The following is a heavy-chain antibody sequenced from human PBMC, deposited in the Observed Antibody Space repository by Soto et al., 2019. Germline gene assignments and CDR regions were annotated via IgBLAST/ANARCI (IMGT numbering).Heavy chain of an antibody. Sequence: EVQLLESGGGLVQPGGSLRLSCAASGFTFSSYAMSWVRQAPGKGLEWVSAISGSGGSTYYADSVKGRFTISRDNSKNTMYLQMNSLRAEDTAVYYCEKDKSSGSYYGWFDPWGQGTLVTVSS. CDR3: EKDKSSGSYYGWFDP. D-gene: IGHD1-26*01. CDR2: ISGSGGST. V-gene: IGHV3-23*01. J-gene: IGHJ5*02. CDR1: GFTFSSYA.